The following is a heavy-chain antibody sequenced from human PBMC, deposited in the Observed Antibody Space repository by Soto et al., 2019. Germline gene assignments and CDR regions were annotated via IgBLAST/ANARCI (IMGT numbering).Heavy chain of an antibody. D-gene: IGHD3-9*01. V-gene: IGHV1-69*13. Sequence: VKVSCKASGGTFSSYAISWVRQAPGQGLEWMGGIIPIFGTANYAQKFQGRVTITADESTSTAYMELSSLRSEDTAVYYCARDDSYDILTGYYGWFDPWGQGTLVTSPQ. CDR3: ARDDSYDILTGYYGWFDP. CDR1: GGTFSSYA. J-gene: IGHJ5*02. CDR2: IIPIFGTA.